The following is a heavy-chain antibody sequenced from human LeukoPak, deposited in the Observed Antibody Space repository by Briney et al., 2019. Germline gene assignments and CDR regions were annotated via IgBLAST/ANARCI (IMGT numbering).Heavy chain of an antibody. CDR2: IYYSGST. CDR1: GFSISSGTYY. V-gene: IGHV4-39*01. D-gene: IGHD1-26*01. J-gene: IGHJ4*02. CDR3: ARNASDSGTSYFDY. Sequence: SEKLSLTCTVSGFSISSGTYYWGWVRQPPGKGLEWIGSIYYSGSTSYNPSLKSRVTISVDTSKNQFSLKLDSVTAADTAVYYCARNASDSGTSYFDYWGQGTLVTVSS.